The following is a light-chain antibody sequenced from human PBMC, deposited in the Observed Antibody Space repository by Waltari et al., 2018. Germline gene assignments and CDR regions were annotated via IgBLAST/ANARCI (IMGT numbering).Light chain of an antibody. CDR3: SSYTSSTTGI. CDR1: SSDVGDYNF. CDR2: DVS. Sequence: QSALTQPASASGSPGQSITIPCTGTSSDVGDYNFISWYQQRPGKSPELLVYDVSHRPSGVSTRFSGSKSGNTAALTISGLQAEDEADYYCSSYTSSTTGIFGGGTKLTVL. J-gene: IGLJ2*01. V-gene: IGLV2-14*01.